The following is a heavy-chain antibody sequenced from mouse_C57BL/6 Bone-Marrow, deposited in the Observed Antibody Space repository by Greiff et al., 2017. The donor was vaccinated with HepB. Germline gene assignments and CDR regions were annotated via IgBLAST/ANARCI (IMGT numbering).Heavy chain of an antibody. CDR3: ARTRFYYVFAY. CDR1: GYTLTGYW. D-gene: IGHD1-1*01. V-gene: IGHV1-9*01. Sequence: QVQLQQSGAELMKPGASVKLSCKATGYTLTGYWIEWVKQRPGHGLEWIGELLPGSGSTNYNEKLKGKAKFTADTASHTAYMQLSSLTTEDSAIYYCARTRFYYVFAYWGQGTLVTVSA. CDR2: LLPGSGST. J-gene: IGHJ3*01.